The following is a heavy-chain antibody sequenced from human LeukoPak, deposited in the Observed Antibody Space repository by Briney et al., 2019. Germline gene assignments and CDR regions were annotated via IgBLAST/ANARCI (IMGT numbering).Heavy chain of an antibody. Sequence: ASVKVSCKASGYTFTGYYLHWVRQAPGQGLDWMGWINPNSGGTTYAQNFKGRVTMTWDTSISAAYMELSRLRSDDTAVYYCAREWELLRKYLYHWGQGTLVTVSS. CDR3: AREWELLRKYLYH. CDR1: GYTFTGYY. D-gene: IGHD1-26*01. J-gene: IGHJ1*01. CDR2: INPNSGGT. V-gene: IGHV1-2*02.